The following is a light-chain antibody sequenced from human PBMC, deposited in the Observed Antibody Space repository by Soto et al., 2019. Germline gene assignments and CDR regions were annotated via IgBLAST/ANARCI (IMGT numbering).Light chain of an antibody. CDR1: QSISSW. V-gene: IGKV1-5*03. CDR3: QQNNSYQYT. J-gene: IGKJ2*01. CDR2: KAS. Sequence: DIQMTQSPSTLSASVGDRVTITCRASQSISSWLAWYQQKPGKAPKLLIYKASSLEGGIPSRFSASEPEPESTLTISTLQPEDFATYNCQQNNSYQYTFAQGTRRRSN.